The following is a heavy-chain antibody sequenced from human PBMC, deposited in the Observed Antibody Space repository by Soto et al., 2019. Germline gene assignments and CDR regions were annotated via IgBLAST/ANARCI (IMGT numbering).Heavy chain of an antibody. Sequence: ASVKVSCKASGYTFTNFGLSCVRQAPGQGLEWMGWINAGNGNTKYSQKFQGRVTMTEDTSTDTAYMELSSLRSEDTAVYYCATARITMIVVAPWGFDPWGQGTLVTVSS. CDR3: ATARITMIVVAPWGFDP. J-gene: IGHJ5*02. V-gene: IGHV1-18*01. CDR1: GYTFTNFG. D-gene: IGHD3-22*01. CDR2: INAGNGNT.